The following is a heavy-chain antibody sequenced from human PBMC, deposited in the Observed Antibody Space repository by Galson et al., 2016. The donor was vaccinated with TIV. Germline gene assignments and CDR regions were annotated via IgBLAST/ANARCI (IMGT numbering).Heavy chain of an antibody. D-gene: IGHD6-19*01. V-gene: IGHV4-61*02. CDR2: FSTSGNT. Sequence: LSLTCPVSGGSVSSGTYHWSWIRQPAGKGLEWVGRFSTSGNTNYSPSLKSRVTILVDTSKNQFSLKLSSVTAADTAVYYCARARSGWFDSWGQGTLVTVSS. CDR1: GGSVSSGTYH. CDR3: ARARSGWFDS. J-gene: IGHJ5*01.